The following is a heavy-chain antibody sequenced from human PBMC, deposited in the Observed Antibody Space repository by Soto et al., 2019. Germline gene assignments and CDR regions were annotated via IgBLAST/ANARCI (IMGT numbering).Heavy chain of an antibody. Sequence: SETLSLTCTVSGDSITSSSHYWGWIRQPPGKGLQSIANIYYDGNTYYNPSLKSRVTISLDTSKNQFSLRLNSVTAADTAVYYCARSIDPWGQGTLVTVSS. CDR2: IYYDGNT. CDR1: GDSITSSSHY. V-gene: IGHV4-39*01. J-gene: IGHJ5*02. CDR3: ARSIDP.